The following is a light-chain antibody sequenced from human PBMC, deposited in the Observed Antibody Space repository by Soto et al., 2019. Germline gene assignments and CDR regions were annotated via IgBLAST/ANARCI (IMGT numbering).Light chain of an antibody. CDR1: QDITNY. J-gene: IGKJ5*01. CDR3: QQYYKIPPT. V-gene: IGKV1-33*01. CDR2: DAS. Sequence: DIQMTQSPSSLTASVGDSVTITCQASQDITNYLNWYQQKPGKAPKLLIYDASNLEPGVPSRFSGRGSGTDFIFSISSLQPEDTATYYCQQYYKIPPTFGQGTRLDIK.